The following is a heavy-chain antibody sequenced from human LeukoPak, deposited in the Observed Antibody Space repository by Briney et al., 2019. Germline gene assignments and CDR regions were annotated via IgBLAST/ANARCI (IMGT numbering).Heavy chain of an antibody. CDR2: INHSGST. D-gene: IGHD1-26*01. Sequence: SETLSLTCAVYGGSFSGYYWSWIRQPPGKGLEWIGEINHSGSTNYNPSLKSRVTISVDTSKNQFSLKLSSVTAADTAVYYCARGRTYSFGYFDYWGQGTLVTVSS. V-gene: IGHV4-34*01. J-gene: IGHJ4*02. CDR1: GGSFSGYY. CDR3: ARGRTYSFGYFDY.